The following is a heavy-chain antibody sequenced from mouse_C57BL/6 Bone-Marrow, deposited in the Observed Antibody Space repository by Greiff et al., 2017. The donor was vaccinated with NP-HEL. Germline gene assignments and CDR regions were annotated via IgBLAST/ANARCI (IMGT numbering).Heavy chain of an antibody. CDR3: ARSYGKRDYAMDY. V-gene: IGHV2-2*01. J-gene: IGHJ4*01. CDR2: IWSGGST. Sequence: VQGVESGPGLVQPSQSLSITCTVSGFSLTSYGVHWVRQSPGKGLEWLGVIWSGGSTDYNAAFISRLSISKDNSKSQVFFKMNSLQADDTAIYYCARSYGKRDYAMDYWGQGTSVTVSS. CDR1: GFSLTSYG. D-gene: IGHD2-1*01.